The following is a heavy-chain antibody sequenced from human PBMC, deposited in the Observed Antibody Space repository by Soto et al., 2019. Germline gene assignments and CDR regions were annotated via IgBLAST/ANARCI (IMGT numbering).Heavy chain of an antibody. J-gene: IGHJ4*02. CDR1: VGSISSSSYY. CDR2: IYYSGST. D-gene: IGHD6-25*01. V-gene: IGHV4-39*02. CDR3: AREYSSAPDY. Sequence: QLQLQESGPGLVKPSETLSLTCTVSVGSISSSSYYWGWIRQPPGKGLAWIGSIYYSGSTFYSPSRRSRVTISVDTSKIQSSLRVSSVTAAYTAVYYCAREYSSAPDYWGQGTLVTFSS.